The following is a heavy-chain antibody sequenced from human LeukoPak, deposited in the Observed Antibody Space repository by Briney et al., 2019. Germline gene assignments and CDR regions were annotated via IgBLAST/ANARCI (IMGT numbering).Heavy chain of an antibody. CDR2: IYSGGST. D-gene: IGHD6-13*01. Sequence: GGSLRLSCAASGFTFSSNYMSWVRQAPGKGLEWVSVIYSGGSTYYADSVKGRFTISRDNSKNPLYLQMNSLRAEDTAVYYCARDASSSSWTKYYYYYGMDVWGQGTTVTVSS. CDR3: ARDASSSSWTKYYYYYGMDV. CDR1: GFTFSSNY. J-gene: IGHJ6*02. V-gene: IGHV3-66*01.